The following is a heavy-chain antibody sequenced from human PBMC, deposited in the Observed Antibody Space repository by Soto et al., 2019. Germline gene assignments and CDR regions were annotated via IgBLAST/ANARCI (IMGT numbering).Heavy chain of an antibody. Sequence: QVQLVESGGGVVQPGRSLRLSCAASGFTFSLYGMHWVRQAPGKGLEWVAVIWYDGSNKFYADSVKGRFTISRDNSKNTLYLQMSGLRDEDTAVYYCGRGLRGISFDGMYVWGQGPTVIVSS. CDR2: IWYDGSNK. CDR3: GRGLRGISFDGMYV. CDR1: GFTFSLYG. D-gene: IGHD3-16*01. J-gene: IGHJ6*02. V-gene: IGHV3-33*01.